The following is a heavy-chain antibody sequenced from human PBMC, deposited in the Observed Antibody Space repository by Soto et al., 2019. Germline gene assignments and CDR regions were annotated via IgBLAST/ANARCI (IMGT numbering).Heavy chain of an antibody. CDR2: IHAGDGKT. CDR3: ARVPRYSSDIVDVRAGMYEEWFDP. D-gene: IGHD2-2*01. Sequence: GAAGKLSCKSSGYSFMNYAMHWVRQAPGQGLEWMGWIHAGDGKTKYAQRLQGRVTITRDTSASTVYLELSSLRSEATSVYYCARVPRYSSDIVDVRAGMYEEWFDPWGQGPMGTVSS. J-gene: IGHJ5*02. CDR1: GYSFMNYA. V-gene: IGHV1-3*01.